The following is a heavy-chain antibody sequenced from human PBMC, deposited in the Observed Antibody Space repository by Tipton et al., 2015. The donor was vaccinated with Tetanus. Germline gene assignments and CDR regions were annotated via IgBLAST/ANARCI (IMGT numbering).Heavy chain of an antibody. Sequence: TLSLTCSVSGVSINSDDYYWSWIRQSPGKGLEWIGYIYHSGSAYYKPSLKSRATISVDTSKNQFSLKLTSLTVADTAVYYCARGGSYSYGPRGFDLWGRGTLVTVSS. CDR2: IYHSGSA. V-gene: IGHV4-30-4*01. J-gene: IGHJ2*01. D-gene: IGHD5-18*01. CDR1: GVSINSDDYY. CDR3: ARGGSYSYGPRGFDL.